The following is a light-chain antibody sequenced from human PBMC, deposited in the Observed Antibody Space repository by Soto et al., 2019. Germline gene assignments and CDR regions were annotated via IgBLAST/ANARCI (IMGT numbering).Light chain of an antibody. CDR1: QSLVSSDGNTY. Sequence: DVVMTQSPLSLPVTLGQPASISCRSSQSLVSSDGNTYLNWFQQRPGQSPRRLIYKVSNRDSGVPDRFSGSGSGTDFTLKISRVEAEDVGVYYCMQGTHSWTFGQGTKVDIK. CDR3: MQGTHSWT. J-gene: IGKJ1*01. V-gene: IGKV2-30*01. CDR2: KVS.